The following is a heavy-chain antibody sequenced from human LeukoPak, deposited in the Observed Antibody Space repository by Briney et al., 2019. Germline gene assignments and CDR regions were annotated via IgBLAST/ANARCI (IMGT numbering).Heavy chain of an antibody. V-gene: IGHV3-30*02. CDR1: GFAFYNYG. CDR3: VKDGGLERQGFDY. CDR2: IRYDGSKK. J-gene: IGHJ4*02. D-gene: IGHD1-1*01. Sequence: PGGSLRLSCAASGFAFYNYGMHWVRQAPGKGLEWVAFIRYDGSKKFYADSVKGRFTISRDNSKDTLYLQMNSLRAEDTAMYYCVKDGGLERQGFDYWGQGTLVTVSS.